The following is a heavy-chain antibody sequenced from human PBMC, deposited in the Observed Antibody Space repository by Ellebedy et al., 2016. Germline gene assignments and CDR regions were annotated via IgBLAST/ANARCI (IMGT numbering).Heavy chain of an antibody. CDR2: IYYSGST. D-gene: IGHD2-15*01. CDR3: ATGGSLYYYYGMDV. CDR1: GGSVSSGSYY. J-gene: IGHJ6*02. V-gene: IGHV4-61*01. Sequence: GSLRLXCTVSGGSVSSGSYYWSWIRQPPGKGLEWIGYIYYSGSTNYNPSLKSRVTISVDTSKNQFSLKLSSVTAADTAVYYCATGGSLYYYYGMDVWGQGTTVTVSS.